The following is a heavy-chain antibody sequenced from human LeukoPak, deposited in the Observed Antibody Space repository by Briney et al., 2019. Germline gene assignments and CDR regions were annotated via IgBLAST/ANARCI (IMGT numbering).Heavy chain of an antibody. Sequence: PSETLSLTCAVYGGSFSGYYWSWVRQPPGKGLEWIGEINHSGSTNYHPSLKSRVTVSLDQSKTQFSLKLSSVTAADTAVYYCAVRAPATWHWLDPWGQATLVTVSS. D-gene: IGHD2-15*01. J-gene: IGHJ5*02. V-gene: IGHV4-34*01. CDR1: GGSFSGYY. CDR3: AVRAPATWHWLDP. CDR2: INHSGST.